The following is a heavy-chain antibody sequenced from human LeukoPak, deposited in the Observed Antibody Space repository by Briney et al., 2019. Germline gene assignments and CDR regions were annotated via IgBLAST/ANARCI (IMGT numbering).Heavy chain of an antibody. CDR1: GGSISSGSYY. D-gene: IGHD2-15*01. Sequence: SETLSLTCTVSGGSISSGSYYWSWIRQPAGKGLERIGRIYTSGSTNYNPSLKSRVTISVDTSKNQFSLKLSSVTAADTAVYYCARIAMVAATQWFDPWGQGTLVTVSS. J-gene: IGHJ5*02. CDR3: ARIAMVAATQWFDP. CDR2: IYTSGST. V-gene: IGHV4-61*02.